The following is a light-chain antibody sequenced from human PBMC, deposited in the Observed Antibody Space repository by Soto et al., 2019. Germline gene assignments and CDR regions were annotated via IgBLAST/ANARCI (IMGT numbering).Light chain of an antibody. CDR3: QPYGSSPPYT. V-gene: IGKV3-20*01. Sequence: EVVLTQSPGTLSLSPGERATLSCRASQSVSNNYVAWYQQKPGQSPKLLIFGSSDRATGIPDRFSGSGSGTDFTLTISSLEPEDFAVDYCQPYGSSPPYTCGQGTKLEIK. CDR1: QSVSNNY. J-gene: IGKJ2*01. CDR2: GSS.